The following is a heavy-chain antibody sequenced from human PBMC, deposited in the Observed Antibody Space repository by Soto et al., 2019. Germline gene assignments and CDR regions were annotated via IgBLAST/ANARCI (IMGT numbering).Heavy chain of an antibody. CDR1: GYTFTSYW. CDR3: ARSSSSSYYYYYGMDV. V-gene: IGHV5-51*01. Sequence: GESLKISCKGSGYTFTSYWIGWVRQMPGKGLEWMGIIYPGDSDTRYSPSFQGQVTISADKSISTAYLQWSSLKASDTAMYYCARSSSSSYYYYYGMDVWGQGTTVTVSS. D-gene: IGHD6-13*01. J-gene: IGHJ6*02. CDR2: IYPGDSDT.